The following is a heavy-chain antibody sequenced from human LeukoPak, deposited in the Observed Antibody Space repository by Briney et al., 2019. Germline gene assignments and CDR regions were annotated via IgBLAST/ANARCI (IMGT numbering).Heavy chain of an antibody. CDR2: ITPIYGTR. J-gene: IGHJ6*03. D-gene: IGHD1-1*01. CDR3: AREANFYYYMDV. V-gene: IGHV1-69*13. Sequence: ASVKVSCKASGGTFGSHTFNWVRQAPGQGLEWMGGITPIYGTRDYAQSFQGRVTISADESTSTAYIELSSLRPDDTAVYYCAREANFYYYMDVWGKGTTVTASS. CDR1: GGTFGSHT.